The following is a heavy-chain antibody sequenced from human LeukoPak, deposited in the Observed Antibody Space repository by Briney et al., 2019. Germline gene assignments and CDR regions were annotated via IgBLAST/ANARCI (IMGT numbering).Heavy chain of an antibody. CDR2: IQDDGSRT. V-gene: IGHV3-30-3*01. Sequence: GGSLRLSCAASGFTFSTYTMNWVRQAPGKGRERGAGIQDDGSRTYYADSVKGRFTISRDNAKNTLYLQMNSLRAEDTAVYFCARVIGKYSSGWYLDHWGQGTLVTVSS. CDR3: ARVIGKYSSGWYLDH. J-gene: IGHJ4*02. CDR1: GFTFSTYT. D-gene: IGHD6-19*01.